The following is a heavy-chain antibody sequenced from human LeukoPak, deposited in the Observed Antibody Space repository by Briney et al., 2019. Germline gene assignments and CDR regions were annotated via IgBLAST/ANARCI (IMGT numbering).Heavy chain of an antibody. CDR1: GFTFSTYW. J-gene: IGHJ5*02. CDR3: ATYSSDFGRLDP. Sequence: GGSLRLSCVASGFTFSTYWMSWVRQAPGKGLEGVANIKEDGSEKNYVDSVKGRFTISRDNAKNTLYLQMNSLRADDTAVYYCATYSSDFGRLDPWGQGTQVTISS. D-gene: IGHD3-22*01. V-gene: IGHV3-7*01. CDR2: IKEDGSEK.